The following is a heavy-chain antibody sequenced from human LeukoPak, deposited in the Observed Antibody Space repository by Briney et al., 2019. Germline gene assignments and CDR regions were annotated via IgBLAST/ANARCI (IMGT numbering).Heavy chain of an antibody. J-gene: IGHJ6*03. V-gene: IGHV4-61*02. CDR3: ARTPYDFWSGYLLYYMDV. D-gene: IGHD3-3*01. CDR2: SYSSERT. CDR1: GGSISSGSYY. Sequence: SQTLSLTCTVSGGSISSGSYYWSWIRQPAGKGLECIGRSYSSERTTNNPSLKRRVTISVDTYKNHFSLKLSSVTAADTDVYYCARTPYDFWSGYLLYYMDVWGKGTTVTVSS.